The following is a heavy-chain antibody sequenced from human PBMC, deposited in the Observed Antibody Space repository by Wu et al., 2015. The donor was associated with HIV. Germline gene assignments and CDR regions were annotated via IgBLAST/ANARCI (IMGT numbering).Heavy chain of an antibody. CDR3: ARDQSSGTFDY. CDR1: GFTFNNYI. CDR2: IIPQNGDT. J-gene: IGHJ4*02. D-gene: IGHD6-25*01. V-gene: IGHV1-18*01. Sequence: QVQLAQLGVEVRKPGASVKVSCKASGFTFNNYIIVWVRQAPGQGLEWMGWIIPQNGDTDLAPNVQNRVSMTTDASTNLAYMELRSLRSDDTAVYFCARDQSSGTFDYWGQGTLVSVSS.